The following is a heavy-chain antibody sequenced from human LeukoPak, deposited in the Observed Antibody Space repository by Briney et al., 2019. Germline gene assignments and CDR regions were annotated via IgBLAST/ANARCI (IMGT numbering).Heavy chain of an antibody. CDR3: ARDSTVDTSSLHTQVFDY. J-gene: IGHJ4*02. CDR2: IIPILGIA. CDR1: GGTFSSYA. Sequence: SVKVSCKDSGGTFSSYAISWVRQAPGQGLEWMGRIIPILGIANYAQKFQGRVTITADKSTSTAYMELSSLRSEDTAVYYCARDSTVDTSSLHTQVFDYWGQGTLVTVSS. D-gene: IGHD5-18*01. V-gene: IGHV1-69*04.